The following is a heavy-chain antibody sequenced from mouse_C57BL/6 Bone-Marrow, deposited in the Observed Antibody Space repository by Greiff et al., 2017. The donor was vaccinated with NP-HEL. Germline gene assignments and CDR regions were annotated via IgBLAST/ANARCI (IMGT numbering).Heavy chain of an antibody. D-gene: IGHD2-9*01. V-gene: IGHV1-20*01. Sequence: VQLKQSGPELVKPGDSVKISCKASGYSFTGYFMNWVMQSHGKSLEWIGSINPYNGDTYYNQKFKGKATLTVDKSSITAHMELLSLTSEDSAVYDCARAPCYGYDTWFAYWGQGTLLTVSA. CDR3: ARAPCYGYDTWFAY. CDR2: INPYNGDT. CDR1: GYSFTGYF. J-gene: IGHJ3*01.